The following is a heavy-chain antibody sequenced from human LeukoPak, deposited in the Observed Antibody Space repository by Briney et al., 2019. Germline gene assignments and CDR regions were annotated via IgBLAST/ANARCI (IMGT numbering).Heavy chain of an antibody. Sequence: SGTLSLTCAVSGGSISSSNWWSWVRQPPGKGLEWIGEIYHSGSTNYNPSLKGRVTISVDKSKNQFSLKLSSVTAADTAVYYCAREVYDSSGNAFDIWGQGTMVTVSS. CDR3: AREVYDSSGNAFDI. D-gene: IGHD3-22*01. J-gene: IGHJ3*02. CDR1: GGSISSSNW. CDR2: IYHSGST. V-gene: IGHV4-4*02.